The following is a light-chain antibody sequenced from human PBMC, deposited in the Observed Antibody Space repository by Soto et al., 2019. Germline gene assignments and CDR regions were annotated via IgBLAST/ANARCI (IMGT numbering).Light chain of an antibody. J-gene: IGKJ5*01. Sequence: EVVMTQSPATLSVSPGERATLSCRASESVSRNLAWYQQKPGQAPRLLIYDASTRATGIPDRFSGGGSGTEFTLTTSSLQSEDVVVYYCQQYNSWPPITFGRGTRLEIK. V-gene: IGKV3-15*01. CDR2: DAS. CDR3: QQYNSWPPIT. CDR1: ESVSRN.